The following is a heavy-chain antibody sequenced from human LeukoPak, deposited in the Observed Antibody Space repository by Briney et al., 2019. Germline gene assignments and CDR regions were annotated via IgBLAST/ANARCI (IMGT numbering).Heavy chain of an antibody. V-gene: IGHV3-7*01. CDR3: ARIGYSSSSFDY. CDR1: GFTFSNYW. CDR2: IKQDGSVK. D-gene: IGHD6-6*01. Sequence: GGSLRLSCAASGFTFSNYWMSWVRQAPGRGLEWVANIKQDGSVKYYVDSMKGRFTFARDNAKNSVYLQMNSLRAEDTAVYYCARIGYSSSSFDYWGQGTLVTVSS. J-gene: IGHJ4*02.